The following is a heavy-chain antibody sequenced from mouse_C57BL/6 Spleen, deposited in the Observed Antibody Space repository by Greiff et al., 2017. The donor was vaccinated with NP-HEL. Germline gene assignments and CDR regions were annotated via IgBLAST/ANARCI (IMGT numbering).Heavy chain of an antibody. J-gene: IGHJ3*01. CDR2: IDPSDSYT. D-gene: IGHD2-5*01. CDR3: ARGSYYSNYETWFAY. V-gene: IGHV1-69*01. CDR1: GYTFTSYW. Sequence: VQLQQSGAELVMPGASVKLSCKASGYTFTSYWMHWVKQRPGQGLEWIGEIDPSDSYTNYNQKFKGKSTLTVDKSSSTAYMQLNSLTSEDSAVYYCARGSYYSNYETWFAYWGQGTLVTVSA.